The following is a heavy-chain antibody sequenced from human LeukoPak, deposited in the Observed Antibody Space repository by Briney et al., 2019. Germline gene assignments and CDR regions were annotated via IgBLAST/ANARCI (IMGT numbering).Heavy chain of an antibody. CDR1: GGSVNNYF. CDR3: ARTIVGDI. CDR2: ISYSGNT. J-gene: IGHJ3*02. V-gene: IGHV4-59*02. Sequence: SETLSLTCTVSGGSVNNYFWSWIRQPPGKGLEWVGYISYSGNTNYNAFLKSRVTISLDMSKNQFSLKLNSVTAADTAVYYCARTIVGDIWGQGTMVTVSS. D-gene: IGHD3-22*01.